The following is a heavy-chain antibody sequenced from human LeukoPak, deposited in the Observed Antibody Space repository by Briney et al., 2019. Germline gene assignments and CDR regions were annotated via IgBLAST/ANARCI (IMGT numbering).Heavy chain of an antibody. J-gene: IGHJ4*02. D-gene: IGHD2-21*02. CDR3: ASGPWVTPFDY. CDR2: VFYSENT. Sequence: SETLSLTCTVSGASISSTIYYWGWIRQPPGKGLEWIGSVFYSENTCYSPSLKSRVTISVDTPKNQFSLNLNSVTAADTAVYFCASGPWVTPFDYWGQGTLVPVSS. CDR1: GASISSTIYY. V-gene: IGHV4-39*07.